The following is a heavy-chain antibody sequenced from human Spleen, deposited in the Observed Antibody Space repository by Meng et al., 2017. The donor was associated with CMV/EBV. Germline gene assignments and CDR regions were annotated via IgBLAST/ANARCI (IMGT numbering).Heavy chain of an antibody. J-gene: IGHJ6*02. Sequence: GGSLRLSCAASGFTFINYAMHWVRQAPGKGLEWVAVISNDGIHKYYADSVKGRFTISRDNSKNTLYLQMNSLRADDTAVYACARELSPSTVTTRDYGMDVWGQGTTVTVSS. CDR1: GFTFINYA. CDR3: ARELSPSTVTTRDYGMDV. V-gene: IGHV3-30*04. CDR2: ISNDGIHK. D-gene: IGHD4-17*01.